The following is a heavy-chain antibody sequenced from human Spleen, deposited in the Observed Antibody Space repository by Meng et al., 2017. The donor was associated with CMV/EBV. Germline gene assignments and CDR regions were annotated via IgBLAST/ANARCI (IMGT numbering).Heavy chain of an antibody. D-gene: IGHD3-3*01. J-gene: IGHJ4*02. Sequence: GESLKISCAASGFNFGSHWMSWVRQAPGKGLEWVANIRQDGREKYYVDSVKGRFTVSRGNANNSLYLQMNSLRAEDTGVFYCATLWTFWNGPGNFWGPGTLVTVSS. CDR1: GFNFGSHW. V-gene: IGHV3-7*01. CDR2: IRQDGREK. CDR3: ATLWTFWNGPGNF.